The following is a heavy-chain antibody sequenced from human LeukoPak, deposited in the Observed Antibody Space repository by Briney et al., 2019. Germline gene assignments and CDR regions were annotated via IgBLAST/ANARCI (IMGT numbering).Heavy chain of an antibody. CDR2: INPGDSDT. V-gene: IGHV5-51*01. Sequence: GESLRISCQASGSTFTNYWIAWVRQLPGKGLEWMGIINPGDSDTRYSPTFQCQVLISAHKSISTAYLQWSSLKDSDTAIYFCARRQGEGYIIDYWGQGTLVTVSS. CDR1: GSTFTNYW. D-gene: IGHD5-24*01. CDR3: ARRQGEGYIIDY. J-gene: IGHJ4*02.